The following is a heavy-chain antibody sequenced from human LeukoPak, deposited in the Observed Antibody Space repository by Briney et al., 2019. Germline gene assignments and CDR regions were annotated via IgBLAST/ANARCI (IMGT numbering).Heavy chain of an antibody. Sequence: GGSLRLSCEVSGFTFSSYWMNWVRQAPGKGLEWVANIKQDGSDKYYVDSVKGRFTIYRDNAKNSLYPQMNSLRAEDTAVYYCAIIPRAAAGPSARSPFHYWGQGTLVTVSS. V-gene: IGHV3-7*01. CDR3: AIIPRAAAGPSARSPFHY. D-gene: IGHD6-13*01. CDR1: GFTFSSYW. CDR2: IKQDGSDK. J-gene: IGHJ4*02.